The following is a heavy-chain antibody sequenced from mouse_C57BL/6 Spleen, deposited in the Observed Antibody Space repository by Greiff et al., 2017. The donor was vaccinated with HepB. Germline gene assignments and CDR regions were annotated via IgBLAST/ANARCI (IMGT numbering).Heavy chain of an antibody. CDR2: INPGSGGT. J-gene: IGHJ1*03. V-gene: IGHV1-54*01. D-gene: IGHD4-1*01. Sequence: VQLQQSGAELVRPGTSVKVSCKASGYAFTNYLIEWVKQRPGQGLEWIGVINPGSGGTNYNEKFKGKATLTADKSSSTAYMQLSSLTSEDSAVYFCARSQTGHWYFDVWGTGTTVTVSS. CDR3: ARSQTGHWYFDV. CDR1: GYAFTNYL.